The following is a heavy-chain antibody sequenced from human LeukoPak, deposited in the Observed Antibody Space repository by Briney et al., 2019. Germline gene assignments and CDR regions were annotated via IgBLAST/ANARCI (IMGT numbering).Heavy chain of an antibody. V-gene: IGHV4-4*02. CDR3: ARGEGSASVAVFYYYYYGMDV. J-gene: IGHJ6*02. CDR1: GGSISNTNW. D-gene: IGHD6-19*01. CDR2: VNLQGST. Sequence: PSETLSLTCGVSGGSISNTNWWTWVRQPPGKGLEWIGEVNLQGSTNYNPSLKSRVAISVDKSENHISLKLTSVTAADTAVYYCARGEGSASVAVFYYYYYGMDVWGQGTTVTVSS.